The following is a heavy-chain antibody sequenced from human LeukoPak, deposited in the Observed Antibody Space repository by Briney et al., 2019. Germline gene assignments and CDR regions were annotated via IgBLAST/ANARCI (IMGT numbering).Heavy chain of an antibody. CDR1: GDIIISYC. CDR2: RIPDDADI. Sequence: GESLKSSCKGSGDIIISYCIGRVRQMPGKGLQGMGIRIPDDADIRYSPSFQGQVSISADKSNSTAYLQWSRLKASDTAMYYCARQGTTVTREGAFDIWGQGTMVTVS. V-gene: IGHV5-51*01. J-gene: IGHJ3*02. D-gene: IGHD4-17*01. CDR3: ARQGTTVTREGAFDI.